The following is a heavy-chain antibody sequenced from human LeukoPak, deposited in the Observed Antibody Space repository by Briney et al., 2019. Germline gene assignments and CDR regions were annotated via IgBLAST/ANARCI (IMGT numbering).Heavy chain of an antibody. CDR3: ARTRGAVANY. CDR1: GFTFSSYW. J-gene: IGHJ4*02. CDR2: INSDGSST. D-gene: IGHD6-19*01. V-gene: IGHV3-74*01. Sequence: GGSLRLSCAALGFTFSSYWMNWVRKPPGKGLVWVSRINSDGSSTSYADSVKGRFTISRDNAKNTLYLQMNSLRAEDTAVYYCARTRGAVANYWGQGTLVTVSS.